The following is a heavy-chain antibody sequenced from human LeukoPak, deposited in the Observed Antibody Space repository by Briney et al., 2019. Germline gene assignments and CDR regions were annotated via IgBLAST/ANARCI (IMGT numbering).Heavy chain of an antibody. CDR1: GFTFSSYW. V-gene: IGHV3-7*01. J-gene: IGHJ4*02. CDR2: IKPDGNEK. D-gene: IGHD6-13*01. CDR3: APAAGPPFPDY. Sequence: GGSLRLSCAASGFTFSSYWMSWVRQVPGKGLEWVANIKPDGNEKYYVDSVKGRSTISRDNAKNSLYLQMNSLRAEDTAVYYCAPAAGPPFPDYWGQGTLVTVSS.